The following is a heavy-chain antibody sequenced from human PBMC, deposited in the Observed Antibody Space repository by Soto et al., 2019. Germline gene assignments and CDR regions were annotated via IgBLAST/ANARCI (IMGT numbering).Heavy chain of an antibody. D-gene: IGHD3-10*01. CDR1: GFTFSDSY. J-gene: IGHJ4*02. V-gene: IGHV3-11*01. CDR3: AGDAGVIGVPPLHDY. Sequence: QVQLVESGGGLVKPGGSLRLSCTASGFTFSDSYMSWIRQAPGKGLEWVSYISSRGGTQYYVDSVRGRFTISRDNAKNALYLQMYSLRAEDTAVYYCAGDAGVIGVPPLHDYWGQGTLVTVSS. CDR2: ISSRGGTQ.